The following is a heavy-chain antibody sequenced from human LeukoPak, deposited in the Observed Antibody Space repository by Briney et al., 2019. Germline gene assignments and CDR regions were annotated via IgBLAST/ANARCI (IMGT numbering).Heavy chain of an antibody. V-gene: IGHV3-21*01. CDR3: AREDASSWDY. D-gene: IGHD6-13*01. CDR1: GFTVSIYS. CDR2: ITSSGSYI. Sequence: PRPSLRLSCAASGFTVSIYSMDWVSHAPGKGLEWVLSITSSGSYIYYADSVKGRFTISRDNAKNSLYLQMNSLRAEDTAVYYCAREDASSWDYWGQGILVTVSS. J-gene: IGHJ4*02.